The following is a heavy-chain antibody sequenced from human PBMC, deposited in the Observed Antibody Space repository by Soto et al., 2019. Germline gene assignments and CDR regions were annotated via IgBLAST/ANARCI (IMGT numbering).Heavy chain of an antibody. CDR1: GFTFSSYA. CDR2: ISGSGGST. D-gene: IGHD6-19*01. J-gene: IGHJ3*02. CDR3: AQSVSVCFHAFNI. V-gene: IGHV3-23*01. Sequence: EVQLLESGGGLVQPGGSLRLSCAASGFTFSSYAMTWVRQAPGKGLEWVSAISGSGGSTYYADSVKGRFTISRDNSYITLYLQINSLRAEDTALYFFAQSVSVCFHAFNIWGQGTMVTVSS.